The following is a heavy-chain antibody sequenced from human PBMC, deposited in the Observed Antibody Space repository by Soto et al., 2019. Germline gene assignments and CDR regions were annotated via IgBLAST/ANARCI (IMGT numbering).Heavy chain of an antibody. D-gene: IGHD4-17*01. Sequence: KTSETLSLTCTVSGGSISSSSYYWGWIRQPPGKGLEWIGSIYYSGSTYYNPSLKSRVTISVDTSKSQFSLKLSSVTAADTAVYYCARDYGGNGRWFDPWGQGTLVTVSS. J-gene: IGHJ5*02. V-gene: IGHV4-39*02. CDR3: ARDYGGNGRWFDP. CDR1: GGSISSSSYY. CDR2: IYYSGST.